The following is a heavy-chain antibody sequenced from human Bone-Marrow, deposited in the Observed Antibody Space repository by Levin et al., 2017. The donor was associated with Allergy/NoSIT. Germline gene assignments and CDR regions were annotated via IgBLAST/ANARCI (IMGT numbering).Heavy chain of an antibody. J-gene: IGHJ5*01. Sequence: GGSLRLSCVASGLSFRQSAMTWVRQAPGKGLEWVSTVRATGSHTYYADSVQGRFTISRDDSKNTLYLQMNSLRAEDTAVYYCAKMYYGSGTYGWFDSWGQGTMVSVSS. CDR2: VRATGSHT. D-gene: IGHD3-10*01. CDR3: AKMYYGSGTYGWFDS. V-gene: IGHV3-23*01. CDR1: GLSFRQSA.